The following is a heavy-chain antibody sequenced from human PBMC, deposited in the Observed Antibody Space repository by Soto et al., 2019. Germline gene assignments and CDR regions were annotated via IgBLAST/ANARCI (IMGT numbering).Heavy chain of an antibody. CDR2: IYNGGST. J-gene: IGHJ4*02. V-gene: IGHV4-30-4*01. CDR1: GGSISTVNYW. D-gene: IGHD7-27*01. CDR3: ARGPSGDKVDS. Sequence: QVQLQESGPGLVKPSQTLSLTCTVSGGSISTVNYWWSWIRQSPDMGLEWIGHIYNGGSTYNNPALRSRVTISVATSQNHLSLTLRSVSAADTAVYYGARGPSGDKVDSWGQGTLFTVSS.